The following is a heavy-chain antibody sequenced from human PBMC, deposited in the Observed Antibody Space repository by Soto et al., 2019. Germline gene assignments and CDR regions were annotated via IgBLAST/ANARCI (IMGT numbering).Heavy chain of an antibody. Sequence: QVQLVESGGGVVQPGRSLRLSCAASGFTFSSYGMHWVRQAPGKGLEWVAVISYDGSNKYYADSVKGRFTISRDNSKNTLYLQMNSLRAEDTAVSYCATDKGIVGATPHYWGQGTLVTVSS. CDR1: GFTFSSYG. D-gene: IGHD1-26*01. J-gene: IGHJ4*02. CDR3: ATDKGIVGATPHY. V-gene: IGHV3-30*03. CDR2: ISYDGSNK.